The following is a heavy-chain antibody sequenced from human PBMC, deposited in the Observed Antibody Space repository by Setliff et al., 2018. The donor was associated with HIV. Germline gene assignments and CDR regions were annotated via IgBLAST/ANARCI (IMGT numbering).Heavy chain of an antibody. J-gene: IGHJ4*02. CDR2: INHSGST. CDR3: ARVSAHYFGVIFIPVYFDY. Sequence: SETLSLTCAVYGESLSGYYWSWIRQPPGKGLQWIGEINHSGSTYYNPSLKSRVTMSVDTSKNQFSLKLTSVTAADMAVYYCARVSAHYFGVIFIPVYFDYWGQGTLVTVSS. D-gene: IGHD3-3*01. CDR1: GESLSGYY. V-gene: IGHV4-34*01.